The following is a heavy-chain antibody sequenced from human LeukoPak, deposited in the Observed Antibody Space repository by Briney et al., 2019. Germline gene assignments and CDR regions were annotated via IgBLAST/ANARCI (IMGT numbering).Heavy chain of an antibody. CDR2: IWYDGSNR. V-gene: IGHV3-33*08. CDR3: ARNWGDHFDWLHDY. CDR1: GFTFSSYA. J-gene: IGHJ4*02. Sequence: GGPLRLCCAASGFTFSSYAMSLVRQARDGGLERVAIIWYDGSNRYYADSVKGRFTISRDNSKNTLYLQMNSLRAEDTAVYYCARNWGDHFDWLHDYWGQGTLVSVSS. D-gene: IGHD3-9*01.